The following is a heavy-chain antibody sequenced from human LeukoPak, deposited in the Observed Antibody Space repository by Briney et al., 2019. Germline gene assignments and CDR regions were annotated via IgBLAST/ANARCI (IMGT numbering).Heavy chain of an antibody. V-gene: IGHV3-43*02. J-gene: IGHJ5*02. CDR1: GFTFDDYA. CDR2: INGDGGST. D-gene: IGHD1-26*01. CDR3: AKGDRSGSYYNYFDP. Sequence: PGGSLRLSCAASGFTFDDYAMHWVRQGPGKGLGWVSLINGDGGSTYYADSVKGRFTISRDNSKNSLYLEMNSLRTEDTAFYYCAKGDRSGSYYNYFDPWGQGTLVTVSS.